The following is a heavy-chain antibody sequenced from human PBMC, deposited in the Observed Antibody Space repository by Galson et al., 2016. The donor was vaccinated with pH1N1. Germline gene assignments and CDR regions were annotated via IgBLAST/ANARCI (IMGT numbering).Heavy chain of an antibody. CDR2: ISWNSGSI. Sequence: SLRLSCAASGFTFDDYALQWARQRPGKGLEWVSGISWNSGSIRYAYSVKGRFTITRDKVKNSLYLQMNSLRMEDTALYYCAKSNGAGSYSDYWGQGTLVTVSS. CDR1: GFTFDDYA. V-gene: IGHV3-9*01. D-gene: IGHD3-10*01. J-gene: IGHJ4*02. CDR3: AKSNGAGSYSDY.